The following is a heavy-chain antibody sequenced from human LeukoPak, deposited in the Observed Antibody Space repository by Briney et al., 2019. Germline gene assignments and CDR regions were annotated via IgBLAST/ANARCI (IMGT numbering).Heavy chain of an antibody. CDR3: ARAMTTVTPYNWFDP. V-gene: IGHV4-34*01. CDR1: GGSFSGYY. Sequence: SETLSLTCAVYGGSFSGYYWSWIRQPPGKGLEWIGEINHSGSTNYDPSLKSRVTISVDTSKNQFSLKLSSVTAADTAVYYCARAMTTVTPYNWFDPWGQGTLVTVSS. CDR2: INHSGST. J-gene: IGHJ5*02. D-gene: IGHD4-17*01.